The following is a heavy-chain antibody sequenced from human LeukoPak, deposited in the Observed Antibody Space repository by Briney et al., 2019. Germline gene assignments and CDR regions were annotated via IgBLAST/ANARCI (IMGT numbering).Heavy chain of an antibody. Sequence: GGSLRLSCAASGFTFSSYGMHWVRQAPGKGLEWVAVIWYDGSNKYYADSVKGRFTISRDNSKNTVFLQMSSLRTEDTAVYFCVKDDRYYYDSSGYPSWGQGTLVTVSS. J-gene: IGHJ4*02. D-gene: IGHD3-22*01. CDR2: IWYDGSNK. V-gene: IGHV3-30*02. CDR3: VKDDRYYYDSSGYPS. CDR1: GFTFSSYG.